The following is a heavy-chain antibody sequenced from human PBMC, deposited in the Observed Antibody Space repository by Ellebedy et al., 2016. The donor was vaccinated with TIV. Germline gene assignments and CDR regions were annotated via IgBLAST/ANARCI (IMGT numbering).Heavy chain of an antibody. V-gene: IGHV3-23*01. J-gene: IGHJ4*02. CDR1: GFIFSDYV. CDR2: MAEYDGRT. D-gene: IGHD7-27*01. CDR3: TKRAENWGFFDY. Sequence: GESLKISCAVSGFIFSDYVMAWVRQVPGKGLEWVSAMAEYDGRTFYADSVRGRFTISRDNSANILFLHMHSLRAEDTAIYYCTKRAENWGFFDYWGQGARVTVSS.